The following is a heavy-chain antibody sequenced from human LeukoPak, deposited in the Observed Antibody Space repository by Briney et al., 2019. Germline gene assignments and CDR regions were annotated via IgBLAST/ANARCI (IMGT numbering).Heavy chain of an antibody. CDR1: GGSINNYY. V-gene: IGHV4-4*07. Sequence: KPSETLSLTCIVSGGSINNYYWSWIRQPAGKTLEWIGRIHSSGNTHYNPSLKSRVTVSVDTSKNQFSLKLSSVTAADTAVYYCARVIQQSNWKSGFDYWGQGTLVTVSS. D-gene: IGHD5-18*01. CDR2: IHSSGNT. J-gene: IGHJ4*02. CDR3: ARVIQQSNWKSGFDY.